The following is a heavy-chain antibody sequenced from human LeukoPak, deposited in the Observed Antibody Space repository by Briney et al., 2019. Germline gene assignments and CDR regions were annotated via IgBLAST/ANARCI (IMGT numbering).Heavy chain of an antibody. CDR3: ARGRRYSYGYGFDY. CDR1: GYTFTSYD. CDR2: MNPNSGNT. D-gene: IGHD5-18*01. Sequence: ASVKVSCTASGYTFTSYDINWVRQATGQGLEWMGWMNPNSGNTGYAQKFQGRVTMTRNTSISTAYMELSSLRSEDTAVYYCARGRRYSYGYGFDYWGQGTLVTVSS. V-gene: IGHV1-8*01. J-gene: IGHJ4*02.